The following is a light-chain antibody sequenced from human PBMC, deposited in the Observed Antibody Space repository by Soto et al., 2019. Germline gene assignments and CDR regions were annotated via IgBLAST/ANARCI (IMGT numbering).Light chain of an antibody. Sequence: DIQMTQSPSTLSASVGDRVTITCRASQSISSWLAWYQQKPGKAPKLQIYKSSSLETGVPSRFSGSGSGTEFPLTISSLQPDDFATYYCQQYNTFLFTFGPGTKVDIK. J-gene: IGKJ3*01. V-gene: IGKV1-5*03. CDR3: QQYNTFLFT. CDR2: KSS. CDR1: QSISSW.